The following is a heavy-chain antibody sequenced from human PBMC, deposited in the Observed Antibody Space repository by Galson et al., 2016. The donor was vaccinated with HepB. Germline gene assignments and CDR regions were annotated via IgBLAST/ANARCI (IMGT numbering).Heavy chain of an antibody. CDR3: AKVGLGTSGLYSYFEF. J-gene: IGHJ4*02. D-gene: IGHD2-2*01. CDR1: GFSFETTG. Sequence: SLRLSCAGTGFSFETTGMHWVRQAPGKGLEWVAVLSYDGSDEEYAGSVQGRFTISRDNSQNTLYLQMRSLQPDDTAVYYCAKVGLGTSGLYSYFEFWGQGSLVTVSS. CDR2: LSYDGSDE. V-gene: IGHV3-30*18.